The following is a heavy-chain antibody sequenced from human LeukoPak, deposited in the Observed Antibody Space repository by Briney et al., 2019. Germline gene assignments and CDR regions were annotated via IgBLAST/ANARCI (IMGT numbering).Heavy chain of an antibody. J-gene: IGHJ4*02. Sequence: QPGGSLRLSCAATGFTFSHYTMHWVRQAPGSGLEWVALISYDGGNKNYADSEKGRFTISRDNSKNTMYLHMNRLRAEDTAIYFCARGHYYGSGSDYKGGFDYWGQGNLVTVSS. CDR1: GFTFSHYT. V-gene: IGHV3-30*01. CDR3: ARGHYYGSGSDYKGGFDY. CDR2: ISYDGGNK. D-gene: IGHD3-10*01.